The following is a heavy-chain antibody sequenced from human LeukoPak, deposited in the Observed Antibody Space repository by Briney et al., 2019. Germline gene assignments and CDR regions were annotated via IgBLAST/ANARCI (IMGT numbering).Heavy chain of an antibody. Sequence: SETLSLTCTASGFSISSSSFYWGWIRQPPGQELVWIVSIYYSGSTYYYPSLKSRVTISADTSKNQFFLKLSSVTAADTAVYYCARRHSSGWGLYAPNWFDPWGQGTLVTVSS. V-gene: IGHV4-39*01. CDR1: GFSISSSSFY. CDR2: IYYSGST. J-gene: IGHJ5*02. D-gene: IGHD6-19*01. CDR3: ARRHSSGWGLYAPNWFDP.